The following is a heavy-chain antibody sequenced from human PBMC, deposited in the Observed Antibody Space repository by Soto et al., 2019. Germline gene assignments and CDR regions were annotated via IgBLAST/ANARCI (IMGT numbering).Heavy chain of an antibody. Sequence: GESLKISCQTSGYNFADHWIGWVRQMPGKGLEWMGFIYPDDSGVRYNPSFQGQVTMSADKSIRTAYLQWSSLRASDSAIYYCARRVRYCVNRNCFQSFFDPWGQGNLVTVSS. J-gene: IGHJ5*02. V-gene: IGHV5-51*01. CDR1: GYNFADHW. D-gene: IGHD2-15*01. CDR3: ARRVRYCVNRNCFQSFFDP. CDR2: IYPDDSGV.